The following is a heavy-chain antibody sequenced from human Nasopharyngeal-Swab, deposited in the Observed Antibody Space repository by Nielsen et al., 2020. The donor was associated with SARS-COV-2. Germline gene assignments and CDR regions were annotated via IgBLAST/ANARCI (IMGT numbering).Heavy chain of an antibody. CDR1: GGTFNNYT. D-gene: IGHD3-22*01. CDR2: ITPIFGTP. Sequence: SVKVFCNASGGTFNNYTINWARQAPGQGLEWMGGITPIFGTPNYAQKFQGGVTITADKSTSTAYMELWRLRSEDTAVYYCARDPLDYYVTSGYGAFDIWGQGTRVTVSS. CDR3: ARDPLDYYVTSGYGAFDI. V-gene: IGHV1-69*06. J-gene: IGHJ3*02.